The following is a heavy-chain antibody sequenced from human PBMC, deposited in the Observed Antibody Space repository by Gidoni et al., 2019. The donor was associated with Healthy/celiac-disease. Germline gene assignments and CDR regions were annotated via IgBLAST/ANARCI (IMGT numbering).Heavy chain of an antibody. J-gene: IGHJ5*02. V-gene: IGHV3-23*01. CDR3: AKGLLGDSLNWFDP. CDR1: GFPFGNHA. Sequence: EVQLLESGGGLVQPGGSLRLSCAASGFPFGNHAMSWVRQAPGKGLEWVSIISGSGGSTYYADSVKGRFTISRDNSKNTLYLQMNSLRAEDTAVYFCAKGLLGDSLNWFDPWGQGTLVTVSS. D-gene: IGHD3-16*01. CDR2: ISGSGGST.